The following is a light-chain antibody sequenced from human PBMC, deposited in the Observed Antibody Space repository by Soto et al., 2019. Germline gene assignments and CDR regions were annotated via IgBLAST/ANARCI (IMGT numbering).Light chain of an antibody. CDR3: QQYNRYS. CDR2: HAS. CDR1: QSISNY. V-gene: IGKV1-5*02. Sequence: DIQMTQSPSSLSASVGDRVTIICRASQSISNYLNWYQHKAGKAPKVLIYHASNLQSGVPSRFSGSGSGTEFTLTISSLQPDDFATYYCQQYNRYSFGQGTKVDIK. J-gene: IGKJ1*01.